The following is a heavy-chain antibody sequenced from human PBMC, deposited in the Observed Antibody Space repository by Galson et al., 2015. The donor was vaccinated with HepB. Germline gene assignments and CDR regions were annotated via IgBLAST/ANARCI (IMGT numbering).Heavy chain of an antibody. CDR3: ARGLRDSPSGMFYFDS. D-gene: IGHD3-10*01. CDR2: INHSGST. J-gene: IGHJ4*02. CDR1: AGTFTNYY. V-gene: IGHV4-34*01. Sequence: ETLSLTCAVYAGTFTNYYWTWIRQAPGKGLEWIGVINHSGSTNYNPSLTSRVTVSVDTSKNQFSLILNSVTAADTAVYYCARGLRDSPSGMFYFDSWGQGTPVTVSS.